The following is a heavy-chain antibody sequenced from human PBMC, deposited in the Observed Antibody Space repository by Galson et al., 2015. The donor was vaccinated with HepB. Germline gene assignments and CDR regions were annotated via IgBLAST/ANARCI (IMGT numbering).Heavy chain of an antibody. Sequence: SLRLSCAASGLTFDYYAMRWVRQAPGKGLEWVSGISPSGDMSFIADSVRGRLTISRDNSKNTLYLQMNSLRADDTAIYFCAKVFPEKTDGWYRQALYYFDSWGQGTRVTVSS. CDR2: ISPSGDMS. D-gene: IGHD6-19*01. CDR1: GLTFDYYA. CDR3: AKVFPEKTDGWYRQALYYFDS. V-gene: IGHV3-23*01. J-gene: IGHJ4*02.